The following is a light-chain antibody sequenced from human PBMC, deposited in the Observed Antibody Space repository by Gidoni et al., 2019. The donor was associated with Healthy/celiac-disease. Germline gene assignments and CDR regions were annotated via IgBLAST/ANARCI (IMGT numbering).Light chain of an antibody. CDR1: QSVSSN. Sequence: ELLMTQSPATLSVSPGERATLSSKASQSVSSNLAWYQQKPGQAPRLLTYGASNMATGIPARFRGRGSGTEFNLTNSSLQSEDFAGYYCQQYNNWPPFTFXPXTKVDIK. CDR3: QQYNNWPPFT. J-gene: IGKJ3*01. CDR2: GAS. V-gene: IGKV3-15*01.